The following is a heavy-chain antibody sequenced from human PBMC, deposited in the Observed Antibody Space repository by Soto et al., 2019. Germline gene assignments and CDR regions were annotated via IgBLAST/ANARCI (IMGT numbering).Heavy chain of an antibody. J-gene: IGHJ6*02. Sequence: SETLSLTCTVSGGSISSYYWSWIRQPPGKGLEWIGYIYYSGSTNYNPSLKSRVTISVDTSKNRFSLKLSSVTAADTAVYYCARERNWKGYYGMDVWGQGTTVTVSS. D-gene: IGHD1-1*01. CDR1: GGSISSYY. CDR3: ARERNWKGYYGMDV. CDR2: IYYSGST. V-gene: IGHV4-59*01.